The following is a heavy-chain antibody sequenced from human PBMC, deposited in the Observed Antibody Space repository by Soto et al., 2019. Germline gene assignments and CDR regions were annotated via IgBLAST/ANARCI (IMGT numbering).Heavy chain of an antibody. CDR3: ARDPISARNYDIFSYSSYGMDV. J-gene: IGHJ6*02. CDR1: GYTFINYY. CDR2: INPNGGST. V-gene: IGHV1-46*01. Sequence: ASVKVSCKASGYTFINYYIHWVRQAPGQGLEWMGVINPNGGSTVYAQKFQGRVTMTTDTSTSTAYMELSSLRSDDTAVYYCARDPISARNYDIFSYSSYGMDVWGQGTTVTGSS. D-gene: IGHD3-9*01.